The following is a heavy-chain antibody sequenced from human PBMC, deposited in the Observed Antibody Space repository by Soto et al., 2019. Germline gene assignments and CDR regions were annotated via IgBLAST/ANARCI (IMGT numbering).Heavy chain of an antibody. CDR2: IYYSGST. CDR3: CSLAVAGAPNYSDSGMDV. V-gene: IGHV4-39*01. CDR1: DGSSSSSSYY. D-gene: IGHD6-19*01. J-gene: IGHJ6*02. Sequence: ASEPLSLTCTVSDGSSSSSSYYWGWIRQPSGKGLEWIGSIYYSGSTYYNPSLKSRVTISVDTSKNQFSLKLSSVTAADTAVYYCCSLAVAGAPNYSDSGMDVWGQGTTVTGSS.